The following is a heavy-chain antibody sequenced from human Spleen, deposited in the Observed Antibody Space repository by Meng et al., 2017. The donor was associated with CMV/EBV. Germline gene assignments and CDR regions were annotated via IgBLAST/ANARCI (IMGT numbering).Heavy chain of an antibody. V-gene: IGHV4-31*02. D-gene: IGHD3-3*01. CDR3: ARELNDFWSGYKNDYYYGMDV. Sequence: GQYWNWIRKHRGKGLEGIGHIYDSGNTNYNPSLKSRVSISIDTSKNQLSLRLSSVTAADTAVYYCARELNDFWSGYKNDYYYGMDVWGQGTMVTVSS. CDR1: GQY. J-gene: IGHJ6*02. CDR2: IYDSGNT.